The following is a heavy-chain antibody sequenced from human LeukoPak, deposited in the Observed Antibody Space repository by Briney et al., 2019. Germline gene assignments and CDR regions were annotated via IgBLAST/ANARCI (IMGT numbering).Heavy chain of an antibody. CDR1: GFTFSNAW. Sequence: GGSLRLSCAASGFTFSNAWMSWVRQAPGKGLEWVGRIKSKTDGGTTDYAAPVKGRFTISRDDSKSIAYLQMNSLKTEDTAVYYCTRGRYFDWLLVYFDYWGQGTLVTVSS. J-gene: IGHJ4*02. CDR3: TRGRYFDWLLVYFDY. D-gene: IGHD3-9*01. V-gene: IGHV3-15*01. CDR2: IKSKTDGGTT.